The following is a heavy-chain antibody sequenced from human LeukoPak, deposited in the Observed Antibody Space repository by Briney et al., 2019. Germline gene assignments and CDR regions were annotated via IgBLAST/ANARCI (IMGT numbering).Heavy chain of an antibody. Sequence: GGSLRLSCAASGFTFSSYAMSWVRQAPGKGLEWVSAISGSGGSTYYADSVKGRFTISRNNSKNTLYLQMNSLRAEDTAVYYCAKDHRLSPTTPFDYWGQGTLVTVSS. J-gene: IGHJ4*02. CDR1: GFTFSSYA. V-gene: IGHV3-23*01. D-gene: IGHD5-12*01. CDR2: ISGSGGST. CDR3: AKDHRLSPTTPFDY.